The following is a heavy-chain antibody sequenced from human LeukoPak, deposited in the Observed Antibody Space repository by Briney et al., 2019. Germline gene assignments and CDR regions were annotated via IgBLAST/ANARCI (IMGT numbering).Heavy chain of an antibody. CDR1: GLTVSSNY. V-gene: IGHV3-53*01. J-gene: IGHJ6*03. CDR3: ARVPYGNYHYYYMDV. D-gene: IGHD3-10*01. Sequence: PGGSLRLSCAASGLTVSSNYMSWVRQAPGKGLEWVSIIFSGGSTYYADSVKGRFTISRDISKNTLYFQMNSLRAEDTAVYYCARVPYGNYHYYYMDVRGKGTTVTVSS. CDR2: IFSGGST.